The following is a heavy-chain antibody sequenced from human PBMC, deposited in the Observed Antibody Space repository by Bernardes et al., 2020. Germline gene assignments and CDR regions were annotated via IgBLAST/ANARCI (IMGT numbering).Heavy chain of an antibody. D-gene: IGHD3-3*01. J-gene: IGHJ4*02. CDR3: ARESPYYDFWSGYL. CDR2: IYHSGST. V-gene: IGHV4-38-2*02. CDR1: GYSISSGYY. Sequence: SETLSLTCAASGYSISSGYYWGWIRQPPGKGLEWTGSIYHSGSTYYNPSLKSRVTISVDTSKNQFSLKLSSVTAADTAVYYCARESPYYDFWSGYLWGQGTLVTVSS.